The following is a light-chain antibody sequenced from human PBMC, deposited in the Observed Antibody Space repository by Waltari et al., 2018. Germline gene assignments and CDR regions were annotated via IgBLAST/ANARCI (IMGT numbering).Light chain of an antibody. CDR3: QQYYSTPQA. CDR1: QSVLYSSNNKNY. Sequence: DIVMTQSPDSLAVSLGERATINCKSSQSVLYSSNNKNYLAWYQQKPGQPPRLRIYWASTRESGVPDRFSGSGSGTDFTLTISSLQAEDVALYYCQQYYSTPQAFGQGTKVEI. V-gene: IGKV4-1*01. CDR2: WAS. J-gene: IGKJ1*01.